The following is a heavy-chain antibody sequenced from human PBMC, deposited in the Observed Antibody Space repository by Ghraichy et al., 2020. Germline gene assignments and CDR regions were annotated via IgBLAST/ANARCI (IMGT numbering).Heavy chain of an antibody. CDR2: ISAYNGNT. D-gene: IGHD6-13*01. J-gene: IGHJ6*02. Sequence: ASVKVSCKASCYTFTSYGISWVRQAPGQGLEWMVWISAYNGNTNYAQKLQGRVTMTTDTSTSTAYMELRSLRSDDTAVYYCARDSGWSGGPAAGTYYYYGMDVWGQGTTVTVSS. CDR3: ARDSGWSGGPAAGTYYYYGMDV. V-gene: IGHV1-18*01. CDR1: CYTFTSYG.